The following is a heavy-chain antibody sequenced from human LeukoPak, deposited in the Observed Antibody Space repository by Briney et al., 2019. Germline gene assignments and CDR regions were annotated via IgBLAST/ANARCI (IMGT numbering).Heavy chain of an antibody. Sequence: GGSLRLSCAASGFTFSSYAMHWVRQAPGKGLEWVAVISYDGSNKYYADSVKGRFTISRDNSKNTLYLQMNSLRAEGTAVYYCARDHSSGWFCWFDPWGQGTLVTVSS. CDR3: ARDHSSGWFCWFDP. CDR1: GFTFSSYA. J-gene: IGHJ5*02. V-gene: IGHV3-30*04. D-gene: IGHD6-13*01. CDR2: ISYDGSNK.